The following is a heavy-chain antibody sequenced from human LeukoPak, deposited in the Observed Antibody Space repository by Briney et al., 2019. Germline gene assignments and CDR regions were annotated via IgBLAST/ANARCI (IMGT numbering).Heavy chain of an antibody. CDR3: AKEPISSLDY. J-gene: IGHJ4*02. CDR2: ISGNGGTT. CDR1: GFTFSNYA. D-gene: IGHD3-3*02. Sequence: GGSLRLSCAASGFTFSNYAMSWVRQAPGKGLEWVSFISGNGGTTYYADSVKGRFTISRDNSQNTLYLQMNSLRVEDPAVYYCAKEPISSLDYWGQGNLVTVSS. V-gene: IGHV3-23*01.